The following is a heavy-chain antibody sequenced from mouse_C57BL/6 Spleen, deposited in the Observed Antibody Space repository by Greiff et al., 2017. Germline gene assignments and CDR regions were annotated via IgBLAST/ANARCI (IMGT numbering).Heavy chain of an antibody. V-gene: IGHV5-17*01. J-gene: IGHJ3*01. CDR2: ISSGSSTI. CDR3: ARRMDEDGRAWFAY. CDR1: GFTFSDYG. Sequence: EVHLVESGGGLVQPGGSLKLSCAASGFTFSDYGMHWVRQAPEKGLEWVAYISSGSSTIYYADTVKGRFTISRDNAKNTLFLQMTSLRSEDTAMYYCARRMDEDGRAWFAYWGQGTLVTVSA.